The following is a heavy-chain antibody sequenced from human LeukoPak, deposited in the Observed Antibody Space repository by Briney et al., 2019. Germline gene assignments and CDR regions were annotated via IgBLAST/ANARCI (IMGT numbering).Heavy chain of an antibody. CDR2: IIPIFGTA. CDR3: AREAVEMATGPLDY. V-gene: IGHV1-69*05. CDR1: GGTFSSYA. Sequence: SVKVSCKASGGTFSSYAISWVRQAPGQGLEWMGGIIPIFGTANYAQKFQGRVTITTDEPTSTAYTELSSLRSEDTAVYYCAREAVEMATGPLDYWGQGTLVTVSS. D-gene: IGHD5-24*01. J-gene: IGHJ4*02.